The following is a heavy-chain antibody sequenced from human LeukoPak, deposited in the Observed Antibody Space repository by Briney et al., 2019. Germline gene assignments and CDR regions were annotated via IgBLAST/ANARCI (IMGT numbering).Heavy chain of an antibody. Sequence: ASVKVSCKASGYAFTDYYLHWVQQAPGQGLEWMGWISPNTGDTNYAQKFQGRVTMTSDTSITTAYMELSSLRSDDTAVYYCASPRHNWNYPDVWGQGTTVTISS. D-gene: IGHD1-7*01. CDR2: ISPNTGDT. CDR1: GYAFTDYY. CDR3: ASPRHNWNYPDV. J-gene: IGHJ6*02. V-gene: IGHV1-2*02.